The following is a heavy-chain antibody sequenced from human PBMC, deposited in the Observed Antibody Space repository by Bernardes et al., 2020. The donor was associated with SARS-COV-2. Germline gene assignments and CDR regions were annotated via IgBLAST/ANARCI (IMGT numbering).Heavy chain of an antibody. CDR2: IYPGDSDT. CDR3: ARKGSSWDDAFDI. Sequence: PMTFSCKGSGYSFTSYWIGWVRQMPGTGLEWMGIIYPGDSDTRYSPSFQGQVTISADKSISTAYLQWSSLKASDTAMYYCARKGSSWDDAFDIWGQGTMVTGSS. D-gene: IGHD6-13*01. CDR1: GYSFTSYW. J-gene: IGHJ3*02. V-gene: IGHV5-51*01.